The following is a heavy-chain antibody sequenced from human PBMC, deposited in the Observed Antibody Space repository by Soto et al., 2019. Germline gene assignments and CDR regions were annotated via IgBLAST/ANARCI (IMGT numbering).Heavy chain of an antibody. J-gene: IGHJ5*02. V-gene: IGHV1-18*01. CDR1: GYTFTSYG. Sequence: QVQLVQSGAEVKKPGASVKVSCKASGYTFTSYGISWVRQAPGQGLEWMGWISAYNGNTNYAQKLQGRLTMTTDTSXSXAYMELRSLRSDDTAVYYCARDPTMVRGGGQLGFDPWGQGTLVTVSS. D-gene: IGHD3-10*01. CDR3: ARDPTMVRGGGQLGFDP. CDR2: ISAYNGNT.